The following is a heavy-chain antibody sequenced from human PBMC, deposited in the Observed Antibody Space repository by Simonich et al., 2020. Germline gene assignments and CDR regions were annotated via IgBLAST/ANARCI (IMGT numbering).Heavy chain of an antibody. CDR2: ISSSGSTI. Sequence: PGGSLRLSCAASGFTFSSYEMNWVRPAPGKGLEWVSYISSSGSTIYYADSVKGRFTISRDNAKNSLYLQMNSLRAEDTAVYDCAREKWLRFAFDIWGQGTMVTVSS. CDR3: AREKWLRFAFDI. V-gene: IGHV3-48*03. J-gene: IGHJ3*02. CDR1: GFTFSSYE. D-gene: IGHD5-12*01.